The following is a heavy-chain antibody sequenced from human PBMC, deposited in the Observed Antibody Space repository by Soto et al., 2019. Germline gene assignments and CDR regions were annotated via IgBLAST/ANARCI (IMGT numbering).Heavy chain of an antibody. CDR2: INSDGSST. D-gene: IGHD5-12*01. Sequence: GGSLRLSCAASGFTFSSYWMHWVRQAPGKGLVWVSRINSDGSSTSYADSVKGRFTISRDNAKNTLYLQMNSLRAEDAAVYYCARDRVEMATILNWFDPWGQGTLVTVSS. CDR1: GFTFSSYW. CDR3: ARDRVEMATILNWFDP. J-gene: IGHJ5*02. V-gene: IGHV3-74*01.